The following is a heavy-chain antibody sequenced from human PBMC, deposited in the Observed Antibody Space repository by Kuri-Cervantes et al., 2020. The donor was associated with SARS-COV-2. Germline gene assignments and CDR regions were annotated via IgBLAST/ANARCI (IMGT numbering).Heavy chain of an antibody. CDR3: ASSDRLGEGLRDPLYREGVIQV. J-gene: IGHJ4*02. D-gene: IGHD3-10*01. CDR1: GYTFTGYY. CDR2: INPNSGGT. Sequence: ASVKVSCKASGYTFTGYYMHWVLQAPGQGLEWMGWINPNSGGTNYAQKFQGRVTMTRDTSIRAAYMELSRLRSDDTAVYYCASSDRLGEGLRDPLYREGVIQVWGQGTLVTVSS. V-gene: IGHV1-2*02.